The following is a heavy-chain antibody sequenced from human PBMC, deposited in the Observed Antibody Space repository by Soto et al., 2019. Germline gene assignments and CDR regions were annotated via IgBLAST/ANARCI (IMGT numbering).Heavy chain of an antibody. J-gene: IGHJ4*02. Sequence: SETLSLTCAVYGGSFSGYYWSWIRQAPGKGLEWIGEINNSGNSNSNPSLKSRVTISLDTSKNQFSLRLNSVTAADTGVYYCARGLRAAVGTRSRFRYWGQGTLVTVSS. CDR3: ARGLRAAVGTRSRFRY. CDR2: INNSGNS. D-gene: IGHD6-13*01. V-gene: IGHV4-34*01. CDR1: GGSFSGYY.